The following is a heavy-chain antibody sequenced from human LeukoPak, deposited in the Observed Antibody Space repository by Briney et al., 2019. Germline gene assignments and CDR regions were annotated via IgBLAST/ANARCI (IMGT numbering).Heavy chain of an antibody. CDR3: ARVRVGAYDFEY. J-gene: IGHJ4*02. V-gene: IGHV3-74*01. Sequence: GSLRLSCAASGFTLGSYWMHWVRQVPGKGLVWVSRINPDGGTTTYADSVKGRFTISRDNAKNTLYLQMNSLRAEDTAVYYCARVRVGAYDFEYWGQGTLVTVSS. CDR1: GFTLGSYW. D-gene: IGHD3-10*01. CDR2: INPDGGTT.